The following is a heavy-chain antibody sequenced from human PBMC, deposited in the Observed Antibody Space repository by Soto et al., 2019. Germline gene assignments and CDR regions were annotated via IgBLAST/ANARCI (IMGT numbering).Heavy chain of an antibody. CDR1: GGSIRSSSYY. CDR2: IYYSGST. J-gene: IGHJ5*02. CDR3: AREAERTIWFGELGSGHWFDP. D-gene: IGHD3-10*01. V-gene: IGHV4-39*02. Sequence: SETLSLTCSVSGGSIRSSSYYLGWIRQPPGKGLEWFGSIYYSGSTYYNPSLKSRVTISVDTSKNQFSLKLSSVTAADTAVYYCAREAERTIWFGELGSGHWFDPWGQGTQVTVSS.